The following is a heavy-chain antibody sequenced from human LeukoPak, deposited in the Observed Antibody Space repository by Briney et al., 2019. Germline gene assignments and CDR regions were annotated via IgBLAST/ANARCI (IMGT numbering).Heavy chain of an antibody. V-gene: IGHV4-59*01. CDR1: GGSISSYY. Sequence: SETLSLTCTVSGGSISSYYWSWIRQPPGKGLEWIEYIYYSGSTNYNPALKSRVTISVDTSKNQFSLKLSSVTAADTAVYYCARDGEMATIENYFEYWGQGTLVTVSS. CDR3: ARDGEMATIENYFEY. D-gene: IGHD5-24*01. J-gene: IGHJ4*02. CDR2: IYYSGST.